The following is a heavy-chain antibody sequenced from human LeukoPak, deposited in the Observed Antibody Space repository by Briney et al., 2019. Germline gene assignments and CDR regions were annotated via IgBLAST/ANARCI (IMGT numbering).Heavy chain of an antibody. CDR3: AKRGVVTRVILVGFHKEAYYFDS. CDR1: GITLSNYG. CDR2: ISGSGGST. D-gene: IGHD3-22*01. J-gene: IGHJ4*02. V-gene: IGHV3-23*01. Sequence: GGSLRLSCAVSGITLSNYGMSWVRQAPGKGLEWVAGISGSGGSTNYADSVKGRFTISRDNPKNTLFLQMNSLRAEDTAVYFCAKRGVVTRVILVGFHKEAYYFDSWGQGALVTVSS.